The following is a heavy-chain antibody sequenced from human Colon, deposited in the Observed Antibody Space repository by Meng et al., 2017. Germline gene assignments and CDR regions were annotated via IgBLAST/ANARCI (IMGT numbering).Heavy chain of an antibody. D-gene: IGHD3-22*01. CDR2: MSIDETAT. J-gene: IGHJ4*02. Sequence: VQVVETGGTLVQAGGSLRPSCAVSGFSVSAHWMHWVRQVPGKGLVGIARMSIDETATTYADSVKGRFTISRDNGKNTLHLQMSSLRAEDSAVYYCARSGYNNGYDYWGQGTLVTVSS. CDR1: GFSVSAHW. V-gene: IGHV3-74*01. CDR3: ARSGYNNGYDY.